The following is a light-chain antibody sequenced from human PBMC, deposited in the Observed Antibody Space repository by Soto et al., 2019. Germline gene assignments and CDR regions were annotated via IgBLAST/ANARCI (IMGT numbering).Light chain of an antibody. Sequence: ISCTGTSSDVGGYNYVSWYQQHPGKAPKLTIYEVSNRPSGVSNRFSGSKSGNTASLTISGLQAEDEADYYCSSYTSSSTWVFGGGTKLTVL. CDR1: SSDVGGYNY. CDR3: SSYTSSSTWV. CDR2: EVS. V-gene: IGLV2-14*01. J-gene: IGLJ3*02.